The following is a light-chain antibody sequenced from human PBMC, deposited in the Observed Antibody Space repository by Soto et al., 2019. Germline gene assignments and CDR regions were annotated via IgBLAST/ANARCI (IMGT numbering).Light chain of an antibody. CDR3: SSYTSISTRV. V-gene: IGLV2-14*03. Sequence: QSALTQPASVSGSPGQSITISCTGTSSDVGGYKYVSWYQQHPGKAPKLMIYDIRNRPSGVSNRFSGSKSGNTASLTISGLQAEDAADYYCSSYTSISTRVFGTGTNLTVL. CDR1: SSDVGGYKY. J-gene: IGLJ1*01. CDR2: DIR.